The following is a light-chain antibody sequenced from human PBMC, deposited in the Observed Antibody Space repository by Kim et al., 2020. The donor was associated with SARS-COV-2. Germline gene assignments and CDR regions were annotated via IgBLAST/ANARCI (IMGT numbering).Light chain of an antibody. CDR3: SSYTRNHTLV. V-gene: IGLV2-14*02. J-gene: IGLJ2*01. CDR2: DVY. Sequence: SATTGQSITICCAGTTNDHVSWYQQYPGKAPKLLIYDVYKRPSGVSDRFSGSKSDNTASLTISGLQADDEAAYYCSSYTRNHTLVFGGGTKVTVL. CDR1: TNDH.